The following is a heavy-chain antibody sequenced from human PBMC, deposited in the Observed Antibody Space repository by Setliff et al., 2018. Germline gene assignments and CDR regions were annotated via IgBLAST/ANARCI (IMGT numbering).Heavy chain of an antibody. CDR3: ARVETTEYYDFWSGYYGGWFDP. CDR1: GFTFSTHA. D-gene: IGHD3-3*01. J-gene: IGHJ5*02. V-gene: IGHV3-7*03. Sequence: GGSLRLSCGASGFTFSTHAMHWVRQAPGKGLEWVANIKEDGSEKYYVDSVKGRFTISRDNAKNSLYLQMNSLRAEDTAVYYCARVETTEYYDFWSGYYGGWFDPWGQGTLVTVSS. CDR2: IKEDGSEK.